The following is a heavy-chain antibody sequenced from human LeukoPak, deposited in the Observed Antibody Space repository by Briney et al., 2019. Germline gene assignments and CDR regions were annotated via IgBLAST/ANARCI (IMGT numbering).Heavy chain of an antibody. CDR3: ARGGGYLYYFDY. CDR2: IYYSGST. J-gene: IGHJ4*02. D-gene: IGHD3-22*01. V-gene: IGHV4-59*01. CDR1: GGSISSYY. Sequence: SETLSLTCTVSGGSISSYYWSWIRQPPGKGLEWIGYIYYSGSTNYNPSLKSRVAISVDTSKNQFSLKLSSVTAADTAVYYCARGGGYLYYFDYWGQGTLVTVSS.